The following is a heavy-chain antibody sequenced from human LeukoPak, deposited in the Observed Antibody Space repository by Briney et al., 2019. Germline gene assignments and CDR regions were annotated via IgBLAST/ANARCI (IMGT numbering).Heavy chain of an antibody. CDR2: ISSSSSYI. J-gene: IGHJ4*02. CDR1: GFTFSSYS. V-gene: IGHV3-21*01. D-gene: IGHD6-19*01. CDR3: ARGIAVAGTGFDY. Sequence: GGSLRLSCAASGFTFSSYSMNWVRQAPGKGLEWVSSISSSSSYIYYADSVKGRFTISRGNAKNSLYLQMNSLRAEDTAVYYCARGIAVAGTGFDYWGQGTLVTVSS.